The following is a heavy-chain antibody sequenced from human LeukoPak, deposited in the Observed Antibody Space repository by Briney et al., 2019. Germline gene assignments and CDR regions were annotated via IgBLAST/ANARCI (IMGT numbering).Heavy chain of an antibody. V-gene: IGHV3-48*01. CDR1: GFTFSSYS. D-gene: IGHD6-6*01. J-gene: IGHJ4*02. CDR3: ARDTGWGAYSSSSPIDY. Sequence: PGGSLRLSCAASGFTFSSYSMNWVRQAPGKGLEWVSYISSSSSTIYYADSVKGRFTISRDNAKNSLYLQMNSLRAEDTAVYYCARDTGWGAYSSSSPIDYWGQGTLVTVSS. CDR2: ISSSSSTI.